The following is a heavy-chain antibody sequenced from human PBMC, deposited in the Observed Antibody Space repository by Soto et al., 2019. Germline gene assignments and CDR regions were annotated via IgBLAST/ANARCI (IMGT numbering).Heavy chain of an antibody. V-gene: IGHV1-69*06. CDR2: IIPIFGTA. J-gene: IGHJ6*02. D-gene: IGHD3-22*01. CDR1: EGTFSSYA. Sequence: QMQLVQSGAEVKKPGSSVKVSCKASEGTFSSYAISWVRQAPGQGLEWMGGIIPIFGTANYAQKFQGRVTITADKSTSTAYMELSSMRSEDTAVYYCASCLYDDSSGYYGPPQYYYGMDVWGQGTTVTVSS. CDR3: ASCLYDDSSGYYGPPQYYYGMDV.